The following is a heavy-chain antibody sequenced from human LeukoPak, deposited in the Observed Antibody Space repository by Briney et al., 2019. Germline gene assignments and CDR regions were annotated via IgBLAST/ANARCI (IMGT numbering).Heavy chain of an antibody. J-gene: IGHJ4*02. CDR3: ARNAPLSIFGVVIIGPGDY. D-gene: IGHD3-3*01. V-gene: IGHV1-2*02. CDR1: GYTFTGYY. CDR2: INPNSGGT. Sequence: ASVKVSCKASGYTFTGYYMHWVRQAPGQGLEWVGWINPNSGGTNYAQKFQGRVTMTRDTSISTAYMELSRLRSDDTAVYYCARNAPLSIFGVVIIGPGDYWGQGTLVTVFS.